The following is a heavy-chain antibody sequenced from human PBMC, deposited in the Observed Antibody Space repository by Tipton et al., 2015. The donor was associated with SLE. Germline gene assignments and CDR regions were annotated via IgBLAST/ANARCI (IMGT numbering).Heavy chain of an antibody. CDR2: IDPSDSYT. V-gene: IGHV5-10-1*01. Sequence: QLVQSGAEVKKPGESLRISCKGSGYSFTSYWISWERQMPGKGLEWMGMIDPSDSYTKYSPSFQGHVTISADKSISTAYLQWSSLKASDTAMYYCARRITIFGVVHDAFDIWGQGTMVTVSS. CDR1: GYSFTSYW. D-gene: IGHD3-3*01. CDR3: ARRITIFGVVHDAFDI. J-gene: IGHJ3*02.